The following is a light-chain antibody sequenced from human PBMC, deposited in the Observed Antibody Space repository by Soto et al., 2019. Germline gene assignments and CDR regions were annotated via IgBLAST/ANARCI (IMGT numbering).Light chain of an antibody. J-gene: IGKJ4*01. V-gene: IGKV3-15*01. CDR1: QSIRTN. Sequence: EIMMTQSPATVSVSPGERATLSCRANQSIRTNVAWYQQKPGQALRILIYDASTRATGLSSRFSGSGSGTEFTLTISSLLSEDVAFYYCQQYNDWPPLTFGGGTRLEI. CDR2: DAS. CDR3: QQYNDWPPLT.